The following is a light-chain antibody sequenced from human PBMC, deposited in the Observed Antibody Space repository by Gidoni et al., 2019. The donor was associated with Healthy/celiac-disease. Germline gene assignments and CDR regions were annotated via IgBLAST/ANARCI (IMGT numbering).Light chain of an antibody. CDR2: EDN. Sequence: NFMLTQPHTVSMSPGKTVTSSCTGSSGSIASNYVQWYQQRPGSAPTTVIYEDNQRPARVPDRFSRSNDSASNSASLTITGLKTEDEADYYCQSYDSSNLVVFGGGTKLTVL. CDR1: SGSIASNY. CDR3: QSYDSSNLVV. V-gene: IGLV6-57*02. J-gene: IGLJ2*01.